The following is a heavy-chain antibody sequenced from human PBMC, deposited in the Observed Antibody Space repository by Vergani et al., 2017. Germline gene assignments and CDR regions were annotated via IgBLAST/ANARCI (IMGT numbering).Heavy chain of an antibody. Sequence: QVQLVQSGAEVKKPGASVKVSCKASGYTFTSYGINWVRQATGQGLEWMGWMNPNSGNTGYAQKFQGRVTMTRNTSISTAYMELSSLRSEDTAVYYCARDQNDFWSGYPHYYYYGMDVWGQGTTVTVSS. V-gene: IGHV1-8*02. D-gene: IGHD3-3*01. CDR3: ARDQNDFWSGYPHYYYYGMDV. CDR2: MNPNSGNT. J-gene: IGHJ6*02. CDR1: GYTFTSYG.